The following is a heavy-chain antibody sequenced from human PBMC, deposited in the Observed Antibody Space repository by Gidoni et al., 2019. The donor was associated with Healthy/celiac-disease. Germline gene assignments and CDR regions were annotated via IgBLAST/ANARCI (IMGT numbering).Heavy chain of an antibody. Sequence: QVQLVESGGGVVQPGRSLRLSCAASGFTFRSYGMHWVRQAPGKGLEWVAVISHDGSNKYYADSVKGRFTISRDNSKNTLYLQMNSLRAEDTAVYYCARAFSGSYYGAGGIYGMDVWGQGTTVTVSS. CDR3: ARAFSGSYYGAGGIYGMDV. J-gene: IGHJ6*02. CDR1: GFTFRSYG. V-gene: IGHV3-30*03. D-gene: IGHD1-26*01. CDR2: ISHDGSNK.